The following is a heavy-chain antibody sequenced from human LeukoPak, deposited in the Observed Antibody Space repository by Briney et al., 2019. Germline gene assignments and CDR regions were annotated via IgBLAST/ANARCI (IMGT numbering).Heavy chain of an antibody. J-gene: IGHJ6*02. D-gene: IGHD2-2*01. CDR3: ARDLSPDIVVVPAARGDYYYYGMDV. Sequence: GASVKVSCKASGYTFTSYAMHWVRQAPGQRLEWMGWINAGNGNTKYSQKFQGRVTITRDTSASTAYMELSSLRSEDTAVYYCARDLSPDIVVVPAARGDYYYYGMDVWGQGTTVTVSS. CDR2: INAGNGNT. V-gene: IGHV1-3*01. CDR1: GYTFTSYA.